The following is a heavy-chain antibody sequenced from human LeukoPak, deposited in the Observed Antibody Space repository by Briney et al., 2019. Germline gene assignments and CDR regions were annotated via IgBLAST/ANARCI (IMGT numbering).Heavy chain of an antibody. CDR3: ARGDYDILTGYYSPASNWFDP. CDR1: GYTFTSYD. Sequence: GASVKVSCKASGYTFTSYDINWVRQATGQGLEWMGWMNPNSGNTGYAQKFQGRVTMTRNTSISTAYMELSSLRSEDTAVYYCARGDYDILTGYYSPASNWFDPWGQGTLVTVSS. V-gene: IGHV1-8*01. D-gene: IGHD3-9*01. CDR2: MNPNSGNT. J-gene: IGHJ5*02.